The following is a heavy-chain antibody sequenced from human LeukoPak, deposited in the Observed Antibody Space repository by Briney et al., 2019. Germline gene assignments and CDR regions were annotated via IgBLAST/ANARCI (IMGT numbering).Heavy chain of an antibody. Sequence: PGGSLRLSCAASGFTFSSYAMHWVRQAPGKGLEWVAVISYDGSNKYYADSVKGRFTISRDNSKNTLYLQMNSLRAEDTAVYYCARDAAAAIEYFQHWGQGTLVTVSS. V-gene: IGHV3-30*04. CDR2: ISYDGSNK. CDR1: GFTFSSYA. D-gene: IGHD6-13*01. J-gene: IGHJ1*01. CDR3: ARDAAAAIEYFQH.